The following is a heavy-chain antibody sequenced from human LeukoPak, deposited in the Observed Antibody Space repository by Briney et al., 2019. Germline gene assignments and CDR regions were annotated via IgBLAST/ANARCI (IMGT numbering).Heavy chain of an antibody. V-gene: IGHV3-30-3*01. J-gene: IGHJ4*02. CDR2: ISYDGSNK. CDR1: GFTFSSYA. Sequence: PGGSLRLSCAASGFTFSSYAMHWVRQAPGKGLEWVAVISYDGSNKYCADSVKGRFTISRDNSKNTLYLQMNSLRAEDTAVYYCARDLGHYDFWSGYLPALGYYFDYWGQGTLVTVSS. D-gene: IGHD3-3*01. CDR3: ARDLGHYDFWSGYLPALGYYFDY.